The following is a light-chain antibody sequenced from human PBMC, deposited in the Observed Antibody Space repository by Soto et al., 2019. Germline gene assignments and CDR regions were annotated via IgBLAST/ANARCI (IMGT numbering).Light chain of an antibody. CDR2: MVS. CDR1: SSDVGNYNY. CDR3: ISHTPDSLYV. Sequence: QSVLTQPASVSGSPGQSITISCTGTSSDVGNYNYVSWYQQYPGRVPKLLIYMVSNRASGVSDRFSGSKSGNTASLTISGLQAEDEADYFCISHTPDSLYVFGTGTKVTVL. J-gene: IGLJ1*01. V-gene: IGLV2-14*01.